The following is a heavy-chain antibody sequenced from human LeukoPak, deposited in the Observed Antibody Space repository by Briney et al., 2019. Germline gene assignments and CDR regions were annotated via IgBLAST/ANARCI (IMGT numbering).Heavy chain of an antibody. CDR1: GLTFSNYW. J-gene: IGHJ3*01. CDR3: ARDPRTAFDF. Sequence: GGSLRLSCAASGLTFSNYWMHWVRQAPGKGLVWVSRINSDGSSTSCADSVKGRFTISRDNAKNTLYLQMNSLRVEDTAVYYCARDPRTAFDFWGQGTMVTVSS. V-gene: IGHV3-74*01. CDR2: INSDGSST. D-gene: IGHD1-14*01.